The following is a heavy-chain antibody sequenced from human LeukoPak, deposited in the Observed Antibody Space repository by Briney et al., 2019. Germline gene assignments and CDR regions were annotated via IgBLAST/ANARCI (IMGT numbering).Heavy chain of an antibody. CDR3: ARGSNWNDEGGWFDP. V-gene: IGHV1-3*01. CDR1: GYTFTSYA. D-gene: IGHD1-1*01. Sequence: ASVKVSCKASGYTFTSYAMHWVRQAPGQRLEWMVWINAGNGNTKYSQKFQGRVTITRDTSARTAYMELSSLRSEDTAVYYCARGSNWNDEGGWFDPWGQGTLVTVSS. CDR2: INAGNGNT. J-gene: IGHJ5*02.